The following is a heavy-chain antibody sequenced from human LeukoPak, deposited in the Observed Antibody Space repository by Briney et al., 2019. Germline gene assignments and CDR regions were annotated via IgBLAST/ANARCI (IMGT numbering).Heavy chain of an antibody. CDR1: GFTFSSYG. V-gene: IGHV3-33*06. CDR2: IWYDGSNK. J-gene: IGHJ6*03. CDR3: AKDRRLPPAYYDFWSGYVNYYYMDV. D-gene: IGHD3-3*01. Sequence: GRSLRLSCAASGFTFSSYGMHWVRQAPGKGLKWVAVIWYDGSNKYYADSVKGRFTISRDNSKNTLYLQMNSLRAEDTAVYYCAKDRRLPPAYYDFWSGYVNYYYMDVWGKGTTVTVSS.